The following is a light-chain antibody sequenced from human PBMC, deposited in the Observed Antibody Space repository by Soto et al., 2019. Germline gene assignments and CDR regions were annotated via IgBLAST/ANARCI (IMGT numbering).Light chain of an antibody. CDR2: EGS. CDR1: SSDVGSYNL. J-gene: IGLJ2*01. V-gene: IGLV2-23*03. Sequence: QSVLTQPASVSGSPGQSITISCTGTSSDVGSYNLVSWYQQHPGKAPKRMIYEGSKRPSGVSNRFSGSKSGNTASLTISGLQAEDEADYYCCSYAGSSTFGVVFGGGTKLTVL. CDR3: CSYAGSSTFGVV.